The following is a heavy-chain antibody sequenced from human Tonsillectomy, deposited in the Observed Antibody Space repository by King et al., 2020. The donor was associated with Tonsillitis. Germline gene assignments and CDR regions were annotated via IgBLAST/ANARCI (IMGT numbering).Heavy chain of an antibody. Sequence: VQLVESGGGLVQPGGSLRLSCAASGFTFSSCAMTWVRQAPGKRLVWVAAISGSSGGTYYSDSVKGRFPISRDNSKNTLYLQMNRLRAEDTAVYYCAKGWVEMDAWGQGTLVTVSS. J-gene: IGHJ4*02. V-gene: IGHV3-23*04. CDR1: GFTFSSCA. CDR3: AKGWVEMDA. CDR2: ISGSSGGT. D-gene: IGHD5-24*01.